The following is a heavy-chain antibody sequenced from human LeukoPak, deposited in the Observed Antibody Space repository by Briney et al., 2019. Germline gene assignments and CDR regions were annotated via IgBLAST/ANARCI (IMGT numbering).Heavy chain of an antibody. D-gene: IGHD3-10*01. CDR3: AKDSLGGFGEFSYYFDY. CDR2: ISWNSGSI. Sequence: GGSLRLSCAASGFIFDDYAMHWVRQVPGKGLQWVSGISWNSGSIGYADSVKGRFTISRDNAKNSLYLQMNSLRAEDMALYYCAKDSLGGFGEFSYYFDYWGQGTLVTVSS. CDR1: GFIFDDYA. J-gene: IGHJ4*02. V-gene: IGHV3-9*03.